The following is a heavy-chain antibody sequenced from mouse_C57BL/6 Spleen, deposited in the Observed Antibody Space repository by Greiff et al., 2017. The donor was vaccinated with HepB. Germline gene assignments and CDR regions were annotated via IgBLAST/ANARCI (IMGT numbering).Heavy chain of an antibody. CDR3: ARRGGGSSLDY. Sequence: VQLQQSGPGLVQPSQSLSITCTVSGFSLTSYGVYWVRQSPGKGLEWLGVIWSGGSTDYNAAFISRRSISKDNSKSQVYFKMNSLQDDDTAKFYCARRGGGSSLDYWGQGTTLTVSS. CDR1: GFSLTSYG. J-gene: IGHJ2*01. D-gene: IGHD1-1*01. CDR2: IWSGGST. V-gene: IGHV2-2*01.